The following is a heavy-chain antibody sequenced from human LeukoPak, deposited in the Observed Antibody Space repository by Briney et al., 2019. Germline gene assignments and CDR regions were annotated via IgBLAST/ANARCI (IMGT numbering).Heavy chain of an antibody. Sequence: GGSLRLSCSASGFTFSSYAMHWVRQAPGKGLEYVSAISSNGGSTYYADSVKGRFTISRDNSKNTLYLQMNSLRAEDTAVYYCAKEHSGYGHFDYWGQGTLVTVSS. CDR2: ISSNGGST. D-gene: IGHD5-12*01. J-gene: IGHJ4*02. CDR3: AKEHSGYGHFDY. V-gene: IGHV3-64*04. CDR1: GFTFSSYA.